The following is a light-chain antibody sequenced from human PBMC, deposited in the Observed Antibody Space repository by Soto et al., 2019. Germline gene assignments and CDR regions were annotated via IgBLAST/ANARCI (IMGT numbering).Light chain of an antibody. CDR2: GAS. Sequence: MVLPQSPGTLSLSPGERATLNCRASQSVSNNYLAWYQQKPGQAPRLLIYGASSRATGIPDRFSGSASGTDFILTLSRLEPEDFAVYYYQQYGSSQGGTFGQGTKVDIK. J-gene: IGKJ1*01. V-gene: IGKV3-20*01. CDR3: QQYGSSQGGT. CDR1: QSVSNNY.